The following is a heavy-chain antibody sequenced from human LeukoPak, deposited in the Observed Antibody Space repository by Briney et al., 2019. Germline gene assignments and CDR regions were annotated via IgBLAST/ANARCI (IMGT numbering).Heavy chain of an antibody. V-gene: IGHV4-61*01. CDR3: VKMAEWFDP. Sequence: SETLSLTCTVSGDSVSSGSYFRSWIRQLPGKGLEWIGYISYSGSTSYNSSLKSRVTISVDTSKNQFSLKLSSMTAADTAVYFCVKMAEWFDPWGQGTLVTVSS. CDR1: GDSVSSGSYF. CDR2: ISYSGST. J-gene: IGHJ5*02. D-gene: IGHD5-24*01.